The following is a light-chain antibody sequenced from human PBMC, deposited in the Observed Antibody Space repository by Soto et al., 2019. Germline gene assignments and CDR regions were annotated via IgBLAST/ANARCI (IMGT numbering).Light chain of an antibody. J-gene: IGKJ5*01. CDR3: QQRSNWPIT. V-gene: IGKV3-11*01. CDR2: DAS. Sequence: EIVFTQSPATLSFSPGEIATLSCRASQSVSSYLAWYQQKPGQAPRLLIYDASNRATGIPARFSGSGSGTDFTLTISSLEPEDFAVYYCQQRSNWPITLGQGTRLEIK. CDR1: QSVSSY.